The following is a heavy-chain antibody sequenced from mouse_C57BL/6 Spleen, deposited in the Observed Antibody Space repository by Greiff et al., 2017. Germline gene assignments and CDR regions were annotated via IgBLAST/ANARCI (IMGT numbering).Heavy chain of an antibody. Sequence: VQLQQSGPELVKPGASVKISCKASGYAFSSSWMNWVKQRPGKGLEWIGRIYPGDGDTNYNGKFKGKATLTADKSSSTAYMHLSSLTSDDSAVYSCAPTGTGLYFDYWGQGTTLTVSS. V-gene: IGHV1-82*01. CDR3: APTGTGLYFDY. CDR1: GYAFSSSW. D-gene: IGHD4-1*02. J-gene: IGHJ2*01. CDR2: IYPGDGDT.